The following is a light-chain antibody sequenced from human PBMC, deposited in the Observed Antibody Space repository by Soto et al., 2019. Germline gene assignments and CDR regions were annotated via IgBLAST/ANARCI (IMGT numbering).Light chain of an antibody. V-gene: IGKV1-5*03. Sequence: DIQMTQSPSTLSASVGVRGTNTCRASPSLAIWFAWYQQKPGQAPKHLIYKSSNLASGVPSRFSGSGSGTEFTLTISSLQPDDSATYYCQQYYGYPQTFGQGTKLEIK. J-gene: IGKJ2*01. CDR1: PSLAIW. CDR2: KSS. CDR3: QQYYGYPQT.